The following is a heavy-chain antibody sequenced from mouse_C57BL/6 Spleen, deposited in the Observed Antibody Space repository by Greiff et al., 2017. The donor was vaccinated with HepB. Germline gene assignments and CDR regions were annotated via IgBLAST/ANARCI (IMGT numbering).Heavy chain of an antibody. CDR3: ARTIYYDPPYAMDY. D-gene: IGHD2-4*01. J-gene: IGHJ4*01. V-gene: IGHV1-55*01. CDR2: IYPGSGST. CDR1: GYTFTSYW. Sequence: QVQLQHPGAELVKPGASVKMSCKASGYTFTSYWITWVKQRPGQGLEWIGDIYPGSGSTNYNEKFKSKATLTVDTSSSTAYMQLSSLTSEDSAVYYCARTIYYDPPYAMDYWGQGTSVTVSS.